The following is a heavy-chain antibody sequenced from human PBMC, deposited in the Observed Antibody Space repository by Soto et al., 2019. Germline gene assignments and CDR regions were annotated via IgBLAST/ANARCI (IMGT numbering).Heavy chain of an antibody. CDR2: IKQDGSEK. CDR3: ARVKRPGIAVAGTIGWFDP. J-gene: IGHJ5*02. CDR1: GFTFSSYW. Sequence: GGSLRLSCAASGFTFSSYWMSWVRQAPGKGLEWVANIKQDGSEKYYVDSVKGRFTISRDNAKNSLYLQMNSLRAEDTAVYYCARVKRPGIAVAGTIGWFDPWGQGTLVTASS. V-gene: IGHV3-7*01. D-gene: IGHD6-19*01.